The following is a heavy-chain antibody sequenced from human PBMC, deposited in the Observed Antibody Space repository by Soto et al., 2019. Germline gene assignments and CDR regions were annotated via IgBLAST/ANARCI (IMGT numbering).Heavy chain of an antibody. V-gene: IGHV4-59*01. J-gene: IGHJ3*02. CDR1: GGSISSYY. D-gene: IGHD5-18*01. Sequence: PSGTLSLTCTVSGGSISSYYWSWIRQPPGKGLEWSGYIYYSGSTNYNPSLKGRVTISVDTSKNQFSLKLSSVTAAATAVYYCARRYGKNAFDIWGQGTMVTVS. CDR2: IYYSGST. CDR3: ARRYGKNAFDI.